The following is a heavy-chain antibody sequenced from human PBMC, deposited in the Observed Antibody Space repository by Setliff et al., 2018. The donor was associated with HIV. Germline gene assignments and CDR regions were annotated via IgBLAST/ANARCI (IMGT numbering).Heavy chain of an antibody. V-gene: IGHV1-18*01. CDR2: ISANNGNT. CDR3: ARDGEYQVLHYYYSGMDV. D-gene: IGHD2-2*01. CDR1: GYTFTRYG. Sequence: ASVKVSCKASGYTFTRYGISWVRQAPGQGLEWMGWISANNGNTKYAQRLQGRVTMTTDTSTSTAYMDLRSLKSDDTAVYFCARDGEYQVLHYYYSGMDVLGQGTTVTVSS. J-gene: IGHJ6*02.